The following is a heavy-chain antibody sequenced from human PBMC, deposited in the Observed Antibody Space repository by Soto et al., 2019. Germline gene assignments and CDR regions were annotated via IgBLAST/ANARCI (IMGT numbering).Heavy chain of an antibody. Sequence: QVQLVQSGAEVKKPGSSVKVSCKASGGTFSSYAISWVRQAPGQGLKWMGGIIPIFGTANYAQKFQGRVTITADESTSTAYMELSSLRSEDTAVYYCASPPRLAGTLPDYYYYYGMDVWGQGTTVTVSS. CDR2: IIPIFGTA. D-gene: IGHD2-2*01. CDR3: ASPPRLAGTLPDYYYYYGMDV. J-gene: IGHJ6*02. CDR1: GGTFSSYA. V-gene: IGHV1-69*01.